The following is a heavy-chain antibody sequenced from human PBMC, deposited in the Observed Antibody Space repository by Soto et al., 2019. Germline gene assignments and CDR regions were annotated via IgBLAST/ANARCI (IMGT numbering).Heavy chain of an antibody. CDR1: GCSISSGGYS. D-gene: IGHD4-4*01. J-gene: IGHJ5*02. V-gene: IGHV4-30-2*01. CDR3: ARVDSTVTTGDNWFDP. Sequence: QLQLQESGSGLVKPSQTLSLTCAVSGCSISSGGYSWSWIRQPPGKGLEWIGYIYHSGSTYYNPSLKSRVTISVARSKNQFSLKLGSVTAAATAVYYCARVDSTVTTGDNWFDPWGQGTLVTVSS. CDR2: IYHSGST.